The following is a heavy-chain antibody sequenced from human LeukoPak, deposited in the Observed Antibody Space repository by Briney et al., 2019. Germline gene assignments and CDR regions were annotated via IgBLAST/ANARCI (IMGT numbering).Heavy chain of an antibody. CDR1: GLTFSMYG. CDR3: AKAYYDTSGYYYFDY. Sequence: PGGSLRLSCAASGLTFSMYGMHWVRQAPGKGLEWVAVIWHDGSNKYYADSVKGRFTISRDNSKDTLYLQMNSLRPEDTAVYYCAKAYYDTSGYYYFDYWGHGTLVTVSS. V-gene: IGHV3-33*06. J-gene: IGHJ4*01. CDR2: IWHDGSNK. D-gene: IGHD3-22*01.